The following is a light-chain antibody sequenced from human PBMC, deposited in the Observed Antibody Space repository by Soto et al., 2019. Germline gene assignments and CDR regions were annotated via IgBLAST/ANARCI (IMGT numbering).Light chain of an antibody. V-gene: IGLV1-44*01. J-gene: IGLJ1*01. CDR3: AARDDSLNGQV. Sequence: QSVLTQPHSGSGTPGQRVTISCPGSSSNIGTSSVHWFQQLPGTAPKLLISTTNQRPSGVPERFSGSKSGTSASLAISGLQSQDEADYHCAARDDSLNGQVFGPGTKV. CDR2: TTN. CDR1: SSNIGTSS.